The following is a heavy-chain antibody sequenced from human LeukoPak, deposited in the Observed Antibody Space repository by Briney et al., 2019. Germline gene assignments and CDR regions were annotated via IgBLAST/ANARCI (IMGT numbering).Heavy chain of an antibody. Sequence: ASVKVSCKASGYTFTSYGISWVRQAPGQGLEWMGWISAYNGNTNYAQKLQGRVTMTTDTSTSTAYMELRSLRSDDTAVYYCARGRTHRRYRSGGSCYADFDYWGQGTLVTVSS. D-gene: IGHD2-15*01. CDR1: GYTFTSYG. J-gene: IGHJ4*02. CDR3: ARGRTHRRYRSGGSCYADFDY. CDR2: ISAYNGNT. V-gene: IGHV1-18*01.